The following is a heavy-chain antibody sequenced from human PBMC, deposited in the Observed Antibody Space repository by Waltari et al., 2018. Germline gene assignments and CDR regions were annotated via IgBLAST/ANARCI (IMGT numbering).Heavy chain of an antibody. J-gene: IGHJ4*02. CDR1: GGSITPRDFP. V-gene: IGHV4-39*01. Sequence: QLQLQESGPGLVKPSETLSRTCPVSGGSITPRDFPGGWVRQPPGKELEWIGSIYYGGSTFYNPSLNSRATISVETSKNQFSLRLNAVTATDAAVYYCARLYDSTRYHNKFFDFWGQGTLVTVSS. CDR3: ARLYDSTRYHNKFFDF. CDR2: IYYGGST. D-gene: IGHD3-22*01.